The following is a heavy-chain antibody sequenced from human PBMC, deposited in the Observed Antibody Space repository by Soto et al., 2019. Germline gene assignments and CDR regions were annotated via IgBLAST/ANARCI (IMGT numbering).Heavy chain of an antibody. Sequence: QVQLVQSGAEVKKPGASVKVSCKASGYTFITYGVSWVRQAPGQGLDWLGWTSTYNGNTRYAERLQGRVTMTTDTTTNTAYMELRNLRADDTAVYYCARGPTEYYDNSANYFLDYWGQGTLVTVSS. CDR3: ARGPTEYYDNSANYFLDY. J-gene: IGHJ4*02. CDR1: GYTFITYG. D-gene: IGHD3-22*01. CDR2: TSTYNGNT. V-gene: IGHV1-18*01.